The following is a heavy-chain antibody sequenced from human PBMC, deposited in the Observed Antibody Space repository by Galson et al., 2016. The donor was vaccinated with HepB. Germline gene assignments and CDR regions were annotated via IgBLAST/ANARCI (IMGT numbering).Heavy chain of an antibody. CDR3: ARSIAVATFDY. V-gene: IGHV1-2*06. CDR2: IQPKRGAT. Sequence: SVKVSCKASGYNFADYYLHWVRQAPGQGLEWMGRIQPKRGATNYAQKFQGRVTMTGDTSISTAYVELAGLRSDDTAVYYCARSIAVATFDYGGQGALVTVSS. CDR1: GYNFADYY. J-gene: IGHJ4*02. D-gene: IGHD6-19*01.